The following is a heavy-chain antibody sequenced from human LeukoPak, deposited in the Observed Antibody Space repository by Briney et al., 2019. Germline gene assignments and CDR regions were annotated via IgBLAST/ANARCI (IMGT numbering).Heavy chain of an antibody. CDR3: AKSNGYGLVDI. J-gene: IGHJ3*02. CDR1: GFTFSSYW. CDR2: INHSGST. V-gene: IGHV4-34*08. D-gene: IGHD3-10*01. Sequence: PGGSLRLSCAASGFTFSSYWMSWIRQPPGKGLEWIGEINHSGSTNYNPSLKSRVTISVDTSRNQFSLKLNSVTAADTAVYYCAKSNGYGLVDIWGQGTMVTVSS.